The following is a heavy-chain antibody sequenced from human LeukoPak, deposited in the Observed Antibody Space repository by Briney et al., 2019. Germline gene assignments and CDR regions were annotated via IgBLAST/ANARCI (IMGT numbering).Heavy chain of an antibody. J-gene: IGHJ3*02. V-gene: IGHV4-39*01. D-gene: IGHD1-26*01. Sequence: PSGTLSLTCTVSGGSISTNKYYWGWIRQPPGKGLEWIGSIYYSGSTYYNPTLKSRVTIFVDTSKNQFSLKLSSVTAADTAVYYCATPYSGGYQGLDIWGQGTMVTVS. CDR2: IYYSGST. CDR1: GGSISTNKYY. CDR3: ATPYSGGYQGLDI.